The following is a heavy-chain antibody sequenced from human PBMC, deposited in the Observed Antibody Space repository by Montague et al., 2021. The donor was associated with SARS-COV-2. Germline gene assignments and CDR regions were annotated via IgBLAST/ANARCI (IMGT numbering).Heavy chain of an antibody. CDR2: IYYSGTT. V-gene: IGHV4-39*02. Sequence: SETLSLTCTVSGGSISSRSYYWGWIRQPSGKGPEWIGSIYYSGTTFYNPSLRSRVTMSVDTSKNQFSLRLSSVTAADTAVFYCAREDAGDWEFDLWGRGTLVTVSS. J-gene: IGHJ2*01. D-gene: IGHD1-1*01. CDR1: GGSISSRSYY. CDR3: AREDAGDWEFDL.